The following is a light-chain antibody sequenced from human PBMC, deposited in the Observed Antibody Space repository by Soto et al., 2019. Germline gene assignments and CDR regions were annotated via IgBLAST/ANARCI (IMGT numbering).Light chain of an antibody. Sequence: EIVLTQSPGTLSLSPGGXAPISCRASQSVSSSYLAWYQQKPGQAPRILIYGASSRATGIPDRFSGSGSGTDFTLTISRLEPEDFAVYYCQQRSNWWTFGQGTKVDI. J-gene: IGKJ1*01. CDR1: QSVSSSY. CDR2: GAS. CDR3: QQRSNWWT. V-gene: IGKV3D-20*02.